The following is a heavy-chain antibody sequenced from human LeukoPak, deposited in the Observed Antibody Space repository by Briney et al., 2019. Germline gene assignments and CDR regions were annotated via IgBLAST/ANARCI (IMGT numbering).Heavy chain of an antibody. D-gene: IGHD6-19*01. CDR1: GYSISSGYY. Sequence: SETLSLTCTVSGYSISSGYYWGWIRQPPGKGLEWIGSIYHSGSTYYNPSLKSRVTISVDTSKNQFSLQLNSVTPEDTAVYYCARDRGSGYSSFPKAFDIWGQGTMVTVSS. J-gene: IGHJ3*02. CDR3: ARDRGSGYSSFPKAFDI. CDR2: IYHSGST. V-gene: IGHV4-38-2*02.